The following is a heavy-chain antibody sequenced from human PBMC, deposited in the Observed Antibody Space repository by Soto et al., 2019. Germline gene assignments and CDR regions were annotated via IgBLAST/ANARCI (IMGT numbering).Heavy chain of an antibody. Sequence: QVQLVQSGAEVRKPGASVKVSCKPSGYTFNTYYLHWLRQAPGQALEWMGVIHPSGGGTTYAQKFLGRVTVTRDTSTTTVFMEWRSLRSDDTAVYYCARGCHIAVVTASFDYWGQGTLVTVSS. J-gene: IGHJ4*02. CDR1: GYTFNTYY. D-gene: IGHD2-21*02. CDR3: ARGCHIAVVTASFDY. CDR2: IHPSGGGT. V-gene: IGHV1-46*02.